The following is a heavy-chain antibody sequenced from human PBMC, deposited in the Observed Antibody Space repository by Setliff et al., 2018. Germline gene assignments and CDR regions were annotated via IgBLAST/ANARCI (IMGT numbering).Heavy chain of an antibody. V-gene: IGHV4-59*11. CDR3: ARSFNGYCSGGSCYSYYYYYYMDV. Sequence: SETLSLTCTVSGGSISSHYWSWIRQPPGKGLEWIGYIYYSGSTNYNPSLKSRVTISVDTSKNQSSLKLSSVTAADTAVYYCARSFNGYCSGGSCYSYYYYYYMDVWGKGTTVTVSS. D-gene: IGHD2-15*01. CDR1: GGSISSHY. J-gene: IGHJ6*03. CDR2: IYYSGST.